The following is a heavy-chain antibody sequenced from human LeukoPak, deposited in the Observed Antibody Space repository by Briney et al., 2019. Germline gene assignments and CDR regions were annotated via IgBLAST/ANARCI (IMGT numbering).Heavy chain of an antibody. J-gene: IGHJ6*03. V-gene: IGHV4-38-2*02. CDR3: VRDLTFNYMDV. CDR2: IYHSGST. Sequence: PSETLSLTCTVSGYNISSNYYWGWIRQPPGKGLEWVGIIYHSGSTYYNPSLKSRVTISLDTSKNQSSLNLSSVTAADTALYYCVRDLTFNYMDVWGKGTTVTVS. CDR1: GYNISSNYY. D-gene: IGHD2/OR15-2a*01.